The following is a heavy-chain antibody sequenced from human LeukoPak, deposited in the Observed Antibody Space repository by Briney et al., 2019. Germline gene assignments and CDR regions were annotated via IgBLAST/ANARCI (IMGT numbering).Heavy chain of an antibody. V-gene: IGHV1-69*05. J-gene: IGHJ4*02. CDR1: GGTFSSYA. Sequence: SVKVSCKASGGTFSSYAISWVRQAPGQGLEWMGGIIPIFGTANYAQKFQGRVTITTDESTSTAYMELSSLRSEDTAVYYCAIHRNWNDPAPFDYWGQGTLVTVSS. CDR2: IIPIFGTA. D-gene: IGHD1-1*01. CDR3: AIHRNWNDPAPFDY.